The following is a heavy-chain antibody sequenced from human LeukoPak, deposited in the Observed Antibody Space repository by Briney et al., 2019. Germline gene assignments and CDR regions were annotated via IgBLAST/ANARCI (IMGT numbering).Heavy chain of an antibody. V-gene: IGHV4-34*01. CDR2: INHSGST. CDR1: GGSFSGYY. Sequence: SETLSLTCAVYGGSFSGYYWSWIRQPPGKGLEWIGEINHSGSTNYNPSLKSRVTISVDTSKNQFSLKLSSVTAADTAVYYCARGPRDPYGSGSYTFYYSYGMDVWGQGTTVTVSS. D-gene: IGHD3-10*01. CDR3: ARGPRDPYGSGSYTFYYSYGMDV. J-gene: IGHJ6*02.